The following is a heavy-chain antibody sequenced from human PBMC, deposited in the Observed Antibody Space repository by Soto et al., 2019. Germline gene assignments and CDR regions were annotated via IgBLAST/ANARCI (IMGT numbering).Heavy chain of an antibody. CDR1: GYSFTDYK. D-gene: IGHD4-17*01. CDR2: VDPNGGGS. Sequence: ASVKVSCKTSGYSFTDYKLHWVRQAPGQGLEWKGWVDPNGGGSNSAQKFQGSVTMTWDTFITTAYLDLARLTTNDTATYFCATWVDYGDFEGFDFWGQGTLVTVSS. J-gene: IGHJ4*02. V-gene: IGHV1-2*04. CDR3: ATWVDYGDFEGFDF.